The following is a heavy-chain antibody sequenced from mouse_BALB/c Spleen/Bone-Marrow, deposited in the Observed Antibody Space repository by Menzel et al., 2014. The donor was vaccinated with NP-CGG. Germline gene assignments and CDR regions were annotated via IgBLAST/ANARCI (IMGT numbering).Heavy chain of an antibody. V-gene: IGHV4-2*02. CDR1: GFDFSRYW. J-gene: IGHJ2*01. CDR3: ARPGNYGYFAY. CDR2: INPGSSTI. D-gene: IGHD1-1*01. Sequence: DVQLVESGGGLVQPGGSLILSCAASGFDFSRYWMSWARQAPGKGQEWIGEINPGSSTINYTPSLKDKFIISRDNAKKTLYLQMSKVRSEDTALYYCARPGNYGYFAYWGQGTTLTVSS.